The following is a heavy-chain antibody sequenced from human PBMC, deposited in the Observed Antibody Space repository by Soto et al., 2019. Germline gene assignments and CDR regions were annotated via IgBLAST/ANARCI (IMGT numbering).Heavy chain of an antibody. CDR1: GYTFTSYG. D-gene: IGHD2-15*01. CDR2: ISAYNGNT. CDR3: ARSILGYCSGGSCPDAFDI. Sequence: ASVKVSCKASGYTFTSYGISWVRQAPGQGLEWMGWISAYNGNTNYAQKLQGRVTMTTETSRSTAYMELRSLRSDDTAVYYCARSILGYCSGGSCPDAFDIWGQGTMVTVSS. V-gene: IGHV1-18*01. J-gene: IGHJ3*02.